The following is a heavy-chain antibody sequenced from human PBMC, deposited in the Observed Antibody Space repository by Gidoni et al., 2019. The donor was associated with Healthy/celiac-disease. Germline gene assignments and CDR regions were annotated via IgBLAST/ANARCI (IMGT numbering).Heavy chain of an antibody. CDR3: AKDHGDGDTYFDY. Sequence: QVQLVESGGGVVQPGRSLRLSCAASGFTFSSYGMHWVRQAPGQGLEWVAVIAYDGSNKYYADSVKGRFTISRDNSKNTLYLQMNSLRAEDTAVYYCAKDHGDGDTYFDYWGQGTLVTVSS. V-gene: IGHV3-30*18. J-gene: IGHJ4*02. CDR2: IAYDGSNK. D-gene: IGHD3-10*01. CDR1: GFTFSSYG.